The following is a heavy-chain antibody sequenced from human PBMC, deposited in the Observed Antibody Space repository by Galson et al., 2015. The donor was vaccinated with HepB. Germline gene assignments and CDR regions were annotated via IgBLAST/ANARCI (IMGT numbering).Heavy chain of an antibody. V-gene: IGHV3-74*01. CDR2: SNGGETNR. CDR1: GFTFSDYW. CDR3: ARGRGSRAYYNYDMDG. Sequence: SPKLSCAASGFTFSDYWMHWDRQVPGKGLVWVSNSNGGETNRRYADSVKGRFTISRDNAKNTVYLQMDSLRAEDTAVYYCARGRGSRAYYNYDMDGWGKGTTVTVSS. J-gene: IGHJ6*03.